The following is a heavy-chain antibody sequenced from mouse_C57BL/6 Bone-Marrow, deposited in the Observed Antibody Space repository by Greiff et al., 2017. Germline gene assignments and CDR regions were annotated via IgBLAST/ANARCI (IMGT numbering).Heavy chain of an antibody. CDR1: GYTFTSYW. Sequence: QVQLQQPGAELVMPGASVKLSCKASGYTFTSYWMHWVKQRPGQGLEWIGEIDPSDSYTNYNQQFKGKSTLTVDKSSSTAYMQLSSLTSEDSAVYYCARDGIDYWGQGTTLTVSS. V-gene: IGHV1-69*01. CDR2: IDPSDSYT. CDR3: ARDGIDY. J-gene: IGHJ2*01.